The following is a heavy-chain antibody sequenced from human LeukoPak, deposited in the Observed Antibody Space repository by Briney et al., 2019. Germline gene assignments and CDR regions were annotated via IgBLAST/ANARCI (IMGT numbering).Heavy chain of an antibody. Sequence: GESLQISCKGSGYSFTSYWIGWVRQMPGKGVEWMGIIYHGDSDTRYSASFQGQVTISADKSISTAYLQWSSLEASDTAMYYCARGMGYSGYYFDYWGQGTLVTVSS. J-gene: IGHJ4*02. CDR1: GYSFTSYW. CDR3: ARGMGYSGYYFDY. V-gene: IGHV5-51*01. D-gene: IGHD5-12*01. CDR2: IYHGDSDT.